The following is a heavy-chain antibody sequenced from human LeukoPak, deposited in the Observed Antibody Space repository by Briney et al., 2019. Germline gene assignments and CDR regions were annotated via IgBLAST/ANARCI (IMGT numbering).Heavy chain of an antibody. CDR3: AKRGSSFSFDY. J-gene: IGHJ4*02. CDR1: GFTFSSYS. D-gene: IGHD6-19*01. CDR2: ITGGGTNT. V-gene: IGHV3-23*01. Sequence: GGSLRLSCAASGFTFSSYSMSWVRQAPGKGLEWVSAITGGGTNTAYADSVKGRFTISRDNPKYTLYLQMNSLRAEDTAMYYCAKRGSSFSFDYWSQGSLVTVS.